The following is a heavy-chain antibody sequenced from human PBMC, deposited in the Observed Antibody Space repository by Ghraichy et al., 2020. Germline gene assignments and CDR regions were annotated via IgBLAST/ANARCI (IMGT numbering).Heavy chain of an antibody. Sequence: GESLNISCEASGFTFRNSAMIWVRRAPGKGLEWVSTISNSGTDTYYGDAVRGRFTISSDNSQNTLYLQMNGLRADDTALYYCAKRESYSLHPGKYYVYYWGPGTLVPVSS. CDR3: AKRESYSLHPGKYYVYY. D-gene: IGHD3-16*01. J-gene: IGHJ4*02. V-gene: IGHV3-23*01. CDR1: GFTFRNSA. CDR2: ISNSGTDT.